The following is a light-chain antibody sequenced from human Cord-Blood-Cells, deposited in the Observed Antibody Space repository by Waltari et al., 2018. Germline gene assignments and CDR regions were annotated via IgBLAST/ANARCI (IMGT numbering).Light chain of an antibody. Sequence: DIQMTQSPSTLSASVGDRVTITCRASQSISSWLAWYQQKPGTAPKLLIYKASSLESGVPSRFSGSGSGTEFTLTISSLQPDDFATYYCQQYNSYSHTFGQGTKLEIK. CDR2: KAS. CDR1: QSISSW. V-gene: IGKV1-5*03. CDR3: QQYNSYSHT. J-gene: IGKJ2*01.